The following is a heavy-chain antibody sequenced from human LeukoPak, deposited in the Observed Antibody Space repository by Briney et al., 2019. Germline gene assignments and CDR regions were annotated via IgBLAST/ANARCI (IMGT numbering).Heavy chain of an antibody. CDR3: TARRGGSRPDY. J-gene: IGHJ4*02. CDR2: IISKAYGGTT. Sequence: GGSLRLSCTASGFTFGDYAMSWVRQAPGKGLEWVGFIISKAYGGTTEYAASVKGRFTISREDSNSVAYVQMNSLKTEDTAVYYCTARRGGSRPDYWGQGTLVTVSS. V-gene: IGHV3-49*04. D-gene: IGHD1-26*01. CDR1: GFTFGDYA.